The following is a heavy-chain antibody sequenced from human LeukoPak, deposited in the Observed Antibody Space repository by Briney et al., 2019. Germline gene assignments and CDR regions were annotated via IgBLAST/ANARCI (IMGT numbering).Heavy chain of an antibody. CDR1: GSTFTRYY. V-gene: IGHV1-46*01. Sequence: GASVKVSCKASGSTFTRYYIHWVRQAPGQGLDWMGMINPSSGSTRFAQMFQDRVTMTRDTSTSAVYMELSSLTSEDTAMYYCARTYSSNWSYCDSWGQGTLVTVSS. CDR3: ARTYSSNWSYCDS. CDR2: INPSSGST. D-gene: IGHD6-13*01. J-gene: IGHJ4*02.